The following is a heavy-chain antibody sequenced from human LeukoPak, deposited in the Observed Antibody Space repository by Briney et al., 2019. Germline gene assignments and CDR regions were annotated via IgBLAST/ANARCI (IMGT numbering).Heavy chain of an antibody. V-gene: IGHV4-34*01. Sequence: PSETLSLTCAVYGGSFSVYYWSWIRQPPGKGLEWIGEINHSGSTSYNPSLKSRVTISVDTSKNQFSLKLSSVTAADTAVYYCARGTIFGVVIYYFDYWGQGTLVTVSS. CDR1: GGSFSVYY. CDR3: ARGTIFGVVIYYFDY. CDR2: INHSGST. J-gene: IGHJ4*02. D-gene: IGHD3-3*01.